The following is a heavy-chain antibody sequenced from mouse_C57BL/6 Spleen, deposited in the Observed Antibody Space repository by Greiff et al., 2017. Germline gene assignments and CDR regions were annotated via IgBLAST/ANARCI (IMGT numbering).Heavy chain of an antibody. J-gene: IGHJ4*01. Sequence: EVQLVESEGGLVQPGSSMKLSCTASGFTFSDYYMAWVRQVPEKGLEWVANINYDGSSTYYLDSLKSRFIISRDNAKNILYLQMRSLKSEDTATYYCARVRVGSFYAMDYWGQGTSVTVSS. V-gene: IGHV5-16*01. CDR1: GFTFSDYY. D-gene: IGHD1-3*01. CDR3: ARVRVGSFYAMDY. CDR2: INYDGSST.